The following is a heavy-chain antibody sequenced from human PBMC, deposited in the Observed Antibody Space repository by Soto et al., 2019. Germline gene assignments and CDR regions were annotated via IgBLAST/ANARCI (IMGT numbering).Heavy chain of an antibody. D-gene: IGHD3-3*01. CDR2: IDNSGST. CDR3: ARGGQDFWSGPFDY. V-gene: IGHV4-4*07. CDR1: GDSISNYF. J-gene: IGHJ4*02. Sequence: ETLSLTCTVSGDSISNYFCNWIRQPAGKGLEWIGRIDNSGSTNYNPSLKSRITMSADTSRNQFSLKLNSVTAADTAVYYCARGGQDFWSGPFDYWGQGALVTVSS.